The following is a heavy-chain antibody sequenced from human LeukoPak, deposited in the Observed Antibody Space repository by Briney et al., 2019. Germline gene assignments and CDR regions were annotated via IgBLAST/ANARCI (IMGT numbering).Heavy chain of an antibody. Sequence: SETLSLTCTVSGGSISSSSYYWGWIRQPPGKGLEWIGSIYYSGSTYYNPSLKSRVTISVDTSKNQFSLKLSSVTAADTAVYYCARGLRPEQLVAFDIWGQGTMVTVSS. J-gene: IGHJ3*02. CDR1: GGSISSSSYY. CDR3: ARGLRPEQLVAFDI. V-gene: IGHV4-39*01. CDR2: IYYSGST. D-gene: IGHD6-13*01.